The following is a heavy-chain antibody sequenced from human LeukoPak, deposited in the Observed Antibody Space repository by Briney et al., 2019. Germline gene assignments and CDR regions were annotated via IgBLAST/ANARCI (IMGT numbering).Heavy chain of an antibody. CDR2: INHCGST. CDR1: GGSFSGYY. J-gene: IGHJ4*02. CDR3: ARSPYYDYVWGSYRSSSFDY. V-gene: IGHV4-34*01. D-gene: IGHD3-16*02. Sequence: PSETLSLTCAVYGGSFSGYYWSWIRQPPGKGLEWIGEINHCGSTNYNPSLKSLVTISVDTSKNQFSLKLSSVTAADTAVYYCARSPYYDYVWGSYRSSSFDYWGQGTLVTVSS.